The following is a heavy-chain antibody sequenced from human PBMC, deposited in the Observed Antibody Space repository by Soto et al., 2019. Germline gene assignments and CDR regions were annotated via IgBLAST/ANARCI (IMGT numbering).Heavy chain of an antibody. J-gene: IGHJ4*02. CDR2: IYDNGGA. D-gene: IGHD1-7*01. V-gene: IGHV4-31*03. Sequence: QVQLQESGPGLVKPSQTLSLTCTVSGDSISSGGSYWSWIRQHPGKGLEWIGYIYDNGGAYYSPSLRGRVVISLDRSENQYSLRLSSVTAADTAVYYCARVKGGTTRRAFDSWAQGALVTFSS. CDR3: ARVKGGTTRRAFDS. CDR1: GDSISSGGSY.